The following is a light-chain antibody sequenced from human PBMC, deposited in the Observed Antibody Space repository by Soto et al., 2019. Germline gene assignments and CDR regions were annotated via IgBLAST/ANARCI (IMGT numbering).Light chain of an antibody. CDR1: QSISLW. V-gene: IGKV1-5*01. CDR3: QQYNSYPWT. J-gene: IGKJ1*01. CDR2: DVS. Sequence: DIQMTQSPSTLSGSVGDRVTITCRASQSISLWLAWYQQKPGKAPKLLIYDVSSLESGVPSRFSGSGSGTEFTLAISSLQPDDFATYYCQQYNSYPWTFGQGTKVDIK.